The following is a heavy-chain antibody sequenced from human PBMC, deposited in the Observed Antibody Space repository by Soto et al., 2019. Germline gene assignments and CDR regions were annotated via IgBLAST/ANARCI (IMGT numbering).Heavy chain of an antibody. CDR2: ISWKSGDI. J-gene: IGHJ4*02. D-gene: IGHD5-18*01. CDR1: GFTFDDYA. V-gene: IGHV3-9*01. CDR3: VRSKGGYSYGTPFDY. Sequence: EVQLEESGGALVQPGRSLRLSCAASGFTFDDYAMHWVRQVLGKGLEWVSSISWKSGDIGYADSVKGRFTTSRDNAKNSLYLKMNSLRPEDTALYYCVRSKGGYSYGTPFDYWGQGTLVTVSS.